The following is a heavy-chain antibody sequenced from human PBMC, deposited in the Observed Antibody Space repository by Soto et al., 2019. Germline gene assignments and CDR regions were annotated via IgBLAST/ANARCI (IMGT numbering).Heavy chain of an antibody. Sequence: SEPLSLTCTVSGVSIPNSHSFWAWIRQPPGKGLQFIASVYHNGGAHYNSSLKSRVTISVDTANNQVSLRMRSLTAADTAFYYCGRVVEGATRHIDPDSWGQGILVTVSS. J-gene: IGHJ5*01. D-gene: IGHD2-21*01. CDR2: VYHNGGA. V-gene: IGHV4-39*01. CDR3: GRVVEGATRHIDPDS. CDR1: GVSIPNSHSF.